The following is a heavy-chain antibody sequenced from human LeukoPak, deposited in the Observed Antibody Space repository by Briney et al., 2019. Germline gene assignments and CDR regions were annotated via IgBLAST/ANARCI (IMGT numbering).Heavy chain of an antibody. Sequence: GASVTVSCKASGYTFTSYDINWVRQAPGQGLEWMGRIIPILGIANYAQKFQGRVTITADKSTSTAYMELSSLRSEDTAVYYCARVVDDSRSDYFDYWGQGTLVTVSS. V-gene: IGHV1-69*04. CDR2: IIPILGIA. CDR3: ARVVDDSRSDYFDY. J-gene: IGHJ4*02. CDR1: GYTFTSYD. D-gene: IGHD3-22*01.